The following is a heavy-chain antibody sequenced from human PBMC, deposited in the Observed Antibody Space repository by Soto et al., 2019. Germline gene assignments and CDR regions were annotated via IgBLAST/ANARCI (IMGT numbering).Heavy chain of an antibody. D-gene: IGHD3-22*01. CDR2: ISAYNGNT. CDR3: ARPDYYDSSGYYLGAFDI. V-gene: IGHV1-18*01. J-gene: IGHJ3*02. CDR1: GYTFTSYG. Sequence: ASVKVSCKASGYTFTSYGISWVRQAPGQGLEWMGWISAYNGNTNYAQKLQGRVTMTTDTSTSTAYMELRSLRSDDTAVYYCARPDYYDSSGYYLGAFDIWGQGTMVTVSS.